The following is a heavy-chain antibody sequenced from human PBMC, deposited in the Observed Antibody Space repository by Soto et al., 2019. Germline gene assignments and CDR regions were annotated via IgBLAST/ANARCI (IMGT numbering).Heavy chain of an antibody. D-gene: IGHD2-15*01. CDR1: GYTFTGYY. Sequence: ASVKVSCKASGYTFTGYYMHWVRQAPGQGLEWMGWINPNSGGTNYAQKFQGWVTMTRDTSISTAYVELSRPRSDDTAVYYCARHSLYCSGGSCYSGAFDIWGQGTMVTVSS. CDR3: ARHSLYCSGGSCYSGAFDI. CDR2: INPNSGGT. V-gene: IGHV1-2*04. J-gene: IGHJ3*02.